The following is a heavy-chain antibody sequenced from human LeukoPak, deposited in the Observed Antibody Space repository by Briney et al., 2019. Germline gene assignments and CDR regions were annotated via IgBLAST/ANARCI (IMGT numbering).Heavy chain of an antibody. D-gene: IGHD1-14*01. CDR3: ARSPDLHGSYYYCYMDV. Sequence: SETLSLTCTVSGGSISSHYWRWIRQPPGKGLEWIGFIYYSGSTNYNPSLKSRVTISVDTSKNQFSLKLSSVTAADTAVYYCARSPDLHGSYYYCYMDVWGKGTTVTVSS. CDR2: IYYSGST. J-gene: IGHJ6*03. CDR1: GGSISSHY. V-gene: IGHV4-59*11.